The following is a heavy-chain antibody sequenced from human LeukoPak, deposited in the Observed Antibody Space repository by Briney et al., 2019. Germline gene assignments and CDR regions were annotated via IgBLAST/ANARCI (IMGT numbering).Heavy chain of an antibody. CDR3: ARGGGYCSSTSCYPFDH. CDR2: INPNSGGT. V-gene: IGHV1-2*02. D-gene: IGHD2-2*01. CDR1: GYTFTGYY. J-gene: IGHJ4*02. Sequence: GASVNVSCKASGYTFTGYYMHWVRQAPGQGLEWMGWINPNSGGTNYAQKFQGRVTMTRDTSISTAYMELSRLRSDDTAVYYCARGGGYCSSTSCYPFDHWGQGTLVTVSS.